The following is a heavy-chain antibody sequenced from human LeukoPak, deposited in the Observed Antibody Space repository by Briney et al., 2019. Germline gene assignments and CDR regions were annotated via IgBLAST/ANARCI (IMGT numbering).Heavy chain of an antibody. CDR3: AKGVAAAAVNWFDP. CDR2: VSGSGGST. CDR1: GFTFSSYA. Sequence: GGSLRLSCAASGFTFSSYAMSWVRQAPGKGLEWVSAVSGSGGSTYYADSVKGRFTISGDNSKNTLYLQMNSLRAEDTAVYYCAKGVAAAAVNWFDPWGQGTLVTVSS. J-gene: IGHJ5*02. V-gene: IGHV3-23*01. D-gene: IGHD6-13*01.